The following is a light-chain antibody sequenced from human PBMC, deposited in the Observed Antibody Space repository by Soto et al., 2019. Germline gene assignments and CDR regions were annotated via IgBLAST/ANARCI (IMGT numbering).Light chain of an antibody. J-gene: IGKJ4*01. CDR3: QQLNSYPF. CDR1: QGISSY. CDR2: AAS. V-gene: IGKV1-9*01. Sequence: DIQLTQSPSFLSASVGDRVTITCRASQGISSYLAWYQQKPGKAPKLLIYAASTLQSGVPSRFSGSGSGTEFILTISSLQPEDFATYYCQQLNSYPFFGGGTKVEIK.